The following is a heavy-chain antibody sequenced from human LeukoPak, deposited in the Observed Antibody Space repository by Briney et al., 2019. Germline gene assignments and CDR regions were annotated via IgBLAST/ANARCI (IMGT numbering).Heavy chain of an antibody. D-gene: IGHD6-13*01. CDR3: ARLTYSSTWFLFDY. CDR2: IYPGDSDT. V-gene: IGHV5-51*01. CDR1: GYSFTNYW. J-gene: IGHJ4*02. Sequence: GESLKISCKGSGYSFTNYWIAWVRQMPGKGLEWMGIIYPGDSDTRYSPSFQGQVTISADKSISTAYLQWSSLKASDTAMYYCARLTYSSTWFLFDYWGQGTLVTVSS.